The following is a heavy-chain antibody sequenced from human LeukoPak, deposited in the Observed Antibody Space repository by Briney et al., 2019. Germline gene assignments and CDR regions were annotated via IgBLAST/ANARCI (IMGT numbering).Heavy chain of an antibody. Sequence: ASVKVSCKASGYTFTGYYMHWVRQAPGQGLEWMGWINPNSGGTNYAQKFQGRVTMTRDTSISTAYMELSRLRSDDTAVYYCARVVSSSLGDYMDVWGKGTTVTISS. CDR1: GYTFTGYY. J-gene: IGHJ6*03. D-gene: IGHD6-6*01. CDR3: ARVVSSSLGDYMDV. CDR2: INPNSGGT. V-gene: IGHV1-2*02.